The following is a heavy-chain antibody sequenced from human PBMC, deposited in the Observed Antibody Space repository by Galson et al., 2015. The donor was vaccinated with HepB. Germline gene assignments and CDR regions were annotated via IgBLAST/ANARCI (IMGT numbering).Heavy chain of an antibody. CDR2: ISSSSSYT. Sequence: SLRLSCAASGFTFSDYYMSWIRQAPGKGLEWVSYISSSSSYTNYADSVKGRFTISRDNAKNSLYLQMNSLRAEDTAVYYCARGLISRSYYFDYWGQGTLVTVSS. J-gene: IGHJ4*02. V-gene: IGHV3-11*06. D-gene: IGHD3-10*01. CDR1: GFTFSDYY. CDR3: ARGLISRSYYFDY.